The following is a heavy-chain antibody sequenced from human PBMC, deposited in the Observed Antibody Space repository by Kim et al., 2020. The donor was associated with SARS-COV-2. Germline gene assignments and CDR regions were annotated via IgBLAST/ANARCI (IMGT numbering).Heavy chain of an antibody. J-gene: IGHJ5*02. Sequence: ASVKVSCKASGYTFTIYGITWVRQAPGQGLEWMGWISPYNGNTNYAQKLQGRVTMTTDTSTSTAYMELRSLRSDDTAVYYCARQVGVTSKWFDPWGQGTLVTVSA. D-gene: IGHD1-26*01. CDR3: ARQVGVTSKWFDP. CDR1: GYTFTIYG. CDR2: ISPYNGNT. V-gene: IGHV1-18*01.